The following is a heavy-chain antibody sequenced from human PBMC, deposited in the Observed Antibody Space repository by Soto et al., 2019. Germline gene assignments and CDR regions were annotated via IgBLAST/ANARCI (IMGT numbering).Heavy chain of an antibody. D-gene: IGHD1-26*01. CDR3: ARARPGGIVGATPTYYYYYYGMDV. J-gene: IGHJ6*02. Sequence: SVKVSCKASGGTFSSYAISWVRQAPGQGLEWMGGIIPIFGTANYAQKFQGRVTITADESTSTAYMELSSLRSEDTAVYYCARARPGGIVGATPTYYYYYYGMDVWGQGTTVTVSS. CDR2: IIPIFGTA. V-gene: IGHV1-69*13. CDR1: GGTFSSYA.